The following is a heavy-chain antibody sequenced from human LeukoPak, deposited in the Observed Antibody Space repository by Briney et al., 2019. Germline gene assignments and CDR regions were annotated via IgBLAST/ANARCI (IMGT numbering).Heavy chain of an antibody. CDR2: IYYSGST. D-gene: IGHD3-10*01. CDR1: GGSISSYY. V-gene: IGHV4-59*01. Sequence: PSETLSLTCTVSGGSISSYYWSWIRQPPGKGLEWIGYIYYSGSTNYNPSLKSRVTISVDTSKNQFSLKLSSVTAADTAVYYCARVKGYYGSGSHNWFDPWGQGTLVTVSS. J-gene: IGHJ5*02. CDR3: ARVKGYYGSGSHNWFDP.